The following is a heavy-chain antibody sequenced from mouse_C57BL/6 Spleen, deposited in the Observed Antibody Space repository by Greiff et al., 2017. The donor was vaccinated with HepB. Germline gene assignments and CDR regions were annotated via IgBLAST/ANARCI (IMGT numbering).Heavy chain of an antibody. V-gene: IGHV1-52*01. Sequence: QVQLQQPGAELVRPGSSVKLSCKASGYTFTSYWMHWVKQRPIQGLEWIGNIDPSDSETHYNQKFKDKATLTVDKSSSTAYLQLSSLTSEDSAVYDCARVGGYYWYFDVWGTGTTVTVSS. D-gene: IGHD1-1*02. CDR1: GYTFTSYW. J-gene: IGHJ1*03. CDR2: IDPSDSET. CDR3: ARVGGYYWYFDV.